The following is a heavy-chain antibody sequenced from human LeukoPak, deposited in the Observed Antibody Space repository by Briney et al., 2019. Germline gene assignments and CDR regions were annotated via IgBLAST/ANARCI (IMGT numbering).Heavy chain of an antibody. Sequence: SETLSLTCTVSGYSISSGYYWGWIRQPPGKGLEWIGSIYHSGSTYYNPSLKSRVTISVDTSKNQFSLKLSSVTAADTAVYYCARARADLGCEWGQGTLVTVSS. CDR2: IYHSGST. V-gene: IGHV4-38-2*02. J-gene: IGHJ4*02. CDR1: GYSISSGYY. CDR3: ARARADLGCE. D-gene: IGHD2-21*02.